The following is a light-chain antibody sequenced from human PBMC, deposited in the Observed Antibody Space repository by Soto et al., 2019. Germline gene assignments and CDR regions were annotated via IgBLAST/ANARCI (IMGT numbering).Light chain of an antibody. V-gene: IGKV3-20*01. CDR1: QSVSSSY. CDR3: QQYGSSPIT. CDR2: GAS. Sequence: EIVLTKSPGTLSLSPGERVTLSCRASQSVSSSYLAWYQQKPGQAPRLLIHGASSRATGIPDRISGSGSGTDFTLTISKLDPEDFAVYYCQQYGSSPITFGQGTRLEIK. J-gene: IGKJ5*01.